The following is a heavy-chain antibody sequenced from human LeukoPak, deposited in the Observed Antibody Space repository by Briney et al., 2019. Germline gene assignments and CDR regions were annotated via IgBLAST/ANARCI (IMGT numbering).Heavy chain of an antibody. CDR2: INSDGSST. CDR1: GFTLRGYG. D-gene: IGHD3-10*01. CDR3: ARGPNYGSGSYSGWFDP. Sequence: GGSLRLSCAASGFTLRGYGMHWVRQAPGKGLVWVSRINSDGSSTSYADSVKGRFTISRDNAKNTLYLQMNSLRAEDTAVYYCARGPNYGSGSYSGWFDPWGQGTLVTVSS. V-gene: IGHV3-74*01. J-gene: IGHJ5*02.